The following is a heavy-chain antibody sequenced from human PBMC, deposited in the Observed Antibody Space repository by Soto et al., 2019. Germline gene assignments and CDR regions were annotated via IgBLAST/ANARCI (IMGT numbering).Heavy chain of an antibody. J-gene: IGHJ4*01. V-gene: IGHV4-31*03. CDR3: ARVRGSGSYAAYYFDS. CDR2: IHYSGST. CDR1: GGSISNGGYY. D-gene: IGHD3-10*01. Sequence: NPSETLSLTCTVSGGSISNGGYYWNWVRQHPGKGLEWIGYIHYSGSTWYNPYLESRVTISVDTSKNQFSLKLRSVTAADTAVYYCARVRGSGSYAAYYFDSWGQGTLVTVSS.